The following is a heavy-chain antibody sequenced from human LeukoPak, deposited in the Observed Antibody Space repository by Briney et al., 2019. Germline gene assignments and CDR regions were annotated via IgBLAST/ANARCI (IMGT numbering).Heavy chain of an antibody. J-gene: IGHJ5*02. D-gene: IGHD3-22*01. CDR2: INRGAGS. CDR1: GDSVTSYW. CDR3: ARVGTYYYDSSGYSWFDP. V-gene: IGHV4-4*02. Sequence: SETLSLTCAVSGDSVTSYWWSWVRQPPGRGLEWIGEINRGAGSNSNPSLKSRVTISVDQSKNQFSLKLSSVTAADTAVYYCARVGTYYYDSSGYSWFDPWGQGTLVTVSS.